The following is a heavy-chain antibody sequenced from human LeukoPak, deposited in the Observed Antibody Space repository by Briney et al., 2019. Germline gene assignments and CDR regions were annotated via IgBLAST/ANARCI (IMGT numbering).Heavy chain of an antibody. CDR3: AKPYYYDSSGYSFFDY. CDR1: GFTFSSYG. D-gene: IGHD3-22*01. Sequence: GGSLRLSCAASGFTFSSYGMHWVRQAPGKGLEWVAFIRYDGSNKYYADSVKGRFTISRDNSKNTLYLQMNSLRAEDTAVYYCAKPYYYDSSGYSFFDYWGQGTLVTVSS. CDR2: IRYDGSNK. V-gene: IGHV3-30*02. J-gene: IGHJ4*02.